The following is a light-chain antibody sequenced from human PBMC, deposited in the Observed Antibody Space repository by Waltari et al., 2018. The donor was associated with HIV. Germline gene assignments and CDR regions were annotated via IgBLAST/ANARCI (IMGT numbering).Light chain of an antibody. Sequence: DIQMTQSPSSLSASVEDRVTITCRASQSISSYLNWYQQKPGKAPKLLIYAASSVQSGVPSRFSGSGSGTDFTLTISSLQPEDFATYYCQESYIIPLTFGGGTKVEIK. CDR2: AAS. J-gene: IGKJ4*01. CDR1: QSISSY. CDR3: QESYIIPLT. V-gene: IGKV1-39*01.